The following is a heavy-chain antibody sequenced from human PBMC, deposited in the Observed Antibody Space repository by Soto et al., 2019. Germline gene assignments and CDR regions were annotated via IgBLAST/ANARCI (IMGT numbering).Heavy chain of an antibody. Sequence: SETLSLTCTVSGDSIRRGSYSWNWIRQHPGKGLEWIGYISYSGFTYYNPSLKSRLTVSVDPSKNQFSLKLSSVTAADTAVYYCARERPDGARLDPWGQGTLVPVSS. V-gene: IGHV4-30-4*01. CDR2: ISYSGFT. D-gene: IGHD1-26*01. CDR3: ARERPDGARLDP. CDR1: GDSIRRGSYS. J-gene: IGHJ5*02.